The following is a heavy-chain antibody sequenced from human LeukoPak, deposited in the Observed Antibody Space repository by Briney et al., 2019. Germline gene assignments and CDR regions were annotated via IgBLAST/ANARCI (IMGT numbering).Heavy chain of an antibody. J-gene: IGHJ4*02. D-gene: IGHD3-10*01. CDR1: GGSFSGYY. V-gene: IGHV4-34*01. CDR2: INHSGST. Sequence: PSETLSLTCAVYGGSFSGYYWSWIRQPPGKGLEWIGEINHSGSTNYNPSLKSRVTISVDTSKNQFSLKLSSVTAADTAVYYCASGRDYGSGSYHFDYWGQGTLVTVSS. CDR3: ASGRDYGSGSYHFDY.